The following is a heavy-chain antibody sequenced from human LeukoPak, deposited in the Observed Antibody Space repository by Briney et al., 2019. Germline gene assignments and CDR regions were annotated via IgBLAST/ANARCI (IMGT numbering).Heavy chain of an antibody. J-gene: IGHJ4*02. CDR2: INWNGDNT. V-gene: IGHV3-20*04. CDR1: GFTFDDYG. Sequence: GGSLRLSCAASGFTFDDYGVSWVRQAPGKGLEWVSGINWNGDNTGYADSVKGRFTVSRDNAKNSLYLQMNSLRAEDTALYYCASGSSSWQDYWGQGTLVTVSS. D-gene: IGHD6-13*01. CDR3: ASGSSSWQDY.